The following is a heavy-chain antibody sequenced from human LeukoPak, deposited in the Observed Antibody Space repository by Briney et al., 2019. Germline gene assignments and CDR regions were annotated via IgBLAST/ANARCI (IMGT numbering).Heavy chain of an antibody. Sequence: ASVTVSCMASGYTFTSYAMNWVRHAPGQGLEWMGWINTNTGNPTYAQGFTGRFVFSLDTSVSTAYLQISSLKAEDTAVYYCARDLFYCSSTSCYNYYYYGMDVWGQETTVTVSS. CDR2: INTNTGNP. V-gene: IGHV7-4-1*02. CDR1: GYTFTSYA. D-gene: IGHD2-2*02. CDR3: ARDLFYCSSTSCYNYYYYGMDV. J-gene: IGHJ6*02.